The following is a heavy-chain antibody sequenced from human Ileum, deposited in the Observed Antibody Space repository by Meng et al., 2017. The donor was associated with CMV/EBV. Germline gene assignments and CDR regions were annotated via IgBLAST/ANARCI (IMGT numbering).Heavy chain of an antibody. J-gene: IGHJ3*02. D-gene: IGHD3-9*01. Sequence: GGSLRLSCVGSGFTFSDHYIDWVRQAPGKGPEWVGRAGNKANSDTKEYGASVKGRFTISRDDSKSSLYLQMNSLRAEDTAVYYCARAVTIFDAFDIWGQGTMVTVSS. V-gene: IGHV3-72*01. CDR2: AGNKANSDTK. CDR1: GFTFSDHY. CDR3: ARAVTIFDAFDI.